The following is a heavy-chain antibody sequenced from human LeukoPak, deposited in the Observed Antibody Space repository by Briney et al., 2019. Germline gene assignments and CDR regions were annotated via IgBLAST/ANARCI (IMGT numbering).Heavy chain of an antibody. J-gene: IGHJ4*02. CDR2: ITLSSSSI. CDR3: AREPTYSSSWYTSCDY. Sequence: PGGSLRLSCAASGLTFSSYSMNWVRQAPGKGLEWVSYITLSSSSIYYVDSVKGRFTISRDNAKNSLYLQMNSLRAEDTAVYYCAREPTYSSSWYTSCDYWGQGTLVTVSS. D-gene: IGHD6-13*01. V-gene: IGHV3-48*01. CDR1: GLTFSSYS.